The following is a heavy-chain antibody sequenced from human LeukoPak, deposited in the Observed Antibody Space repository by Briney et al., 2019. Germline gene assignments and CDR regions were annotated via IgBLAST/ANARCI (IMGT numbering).Heavy chain of an antibody. CDR3: ARGSFGSFPNWFDP. CDR2: ISGSGGST. Sequence: GGSLRLSCAASGFTFSSYAMSWVRQAPGKGLEWVSAISGSGGSTYYADSVKGRFTISRDNAKNSLYLQMNSLRAEDTAVYYCARGSFGSFPNWFDPWGQGTLVTVSS. J-gene: IGHJ5*02. CDR1: GFTFSSYA. V-gene: IGHV3-23*01. D-gene: IGHD1-26*01.